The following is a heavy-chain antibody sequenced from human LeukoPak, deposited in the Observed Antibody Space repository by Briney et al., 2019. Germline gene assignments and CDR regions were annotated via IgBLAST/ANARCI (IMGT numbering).Heavy chain of an antibody. Sequence: ASVKVSCKASGYTFTSYDINWVRQATGQGLEWMGWMNPNSGNTGYAQKFQGRVTMTRNTSISTAYMELSSLRSEDTAVCYCAREWDSSGLVDYWGQGTLVTVSS. D-gene: IGHD3-22*01. J-gene: IGHJ4*02. V-gene: IGHV1-8*02. CDR1: GYTFTSYD. CDR2: MNPNSGNT. CDR3: AREWDSSGLVDY.